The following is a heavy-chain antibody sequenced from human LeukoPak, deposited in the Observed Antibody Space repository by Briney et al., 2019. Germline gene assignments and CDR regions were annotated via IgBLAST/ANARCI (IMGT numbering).Heavy chain of an antibody. Sequence: GGSLRLSCAASGFTFSSYWMGWVRQAPGKGLEWVANIKQDGSEKYYVDSVKGRFTIFRDNTKNSLYLHMNSLRGEDTAVYYCARGGYYSQVDYWGQGTLVTVSS. CDR3: ARGGYYSQVDY. D-gene: IGHD3-22*01. J-gene: IGHJ4*02. CDR1: GFTFSSYW. V-gene: IGHV3-7*01. CDR2: IKQDGSEK.